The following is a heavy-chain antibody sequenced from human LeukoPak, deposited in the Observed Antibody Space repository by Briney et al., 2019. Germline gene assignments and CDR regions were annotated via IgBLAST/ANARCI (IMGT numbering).Heavy chain of an antibody. Sequence: QPGGSLRLSCAASGFTVSSNYMSWVRQAPGKGLEWVANIKQDGSEKYYVDSVKGRFTISRDNAKNSLYLQMNSLRAEDTAVYYCARDGKGAHGYWGQGTLVTVSS. J-gene: IGHJ4*02. D-gene: IGHD1-26*01. CDR1: GFTVSSNY. CDR2: IKQDGSEK. CDR3: ARDGKGAHGY. V-gene: IGHV3-7*01.